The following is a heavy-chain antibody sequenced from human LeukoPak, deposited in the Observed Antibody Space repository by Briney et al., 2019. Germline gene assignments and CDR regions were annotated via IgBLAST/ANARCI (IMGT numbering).Heavy chain of an antibody. CDR2: INPNSGDT. V-gene: IGHV1-2*02. Sequence: PGGSLRLSCAASGFTFSSYGMHWVRQAPGQGLEWMGWINPNSGDTNFAQRFQGRVTMTRDTSISTVYMELSRLRSDDTASYYCARTDWSMLEYWGQGTLVTVSS. CDR3: ARTDWSMLEY. J-gene: IGHJ4*02. D-gene: IGHD1-1*01. CDR1: GFTFSSYG.